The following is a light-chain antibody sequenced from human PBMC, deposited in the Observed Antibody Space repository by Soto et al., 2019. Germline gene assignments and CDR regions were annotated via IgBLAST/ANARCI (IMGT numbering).Light chain of an antibody. Sequence: QSVLTQPPSASGTPGQRVTISCSTSSSNLGDNTVNWYQHVPGTAPKLPIYSYDQRPSGVPDRFSGSRSGTSASLAISGLQSEDEADYYCAAWDATLDGHVFRTGTKVPV. CDR1: SSNLGDNT. V-gene: IGLV1-44*01. J-gene: IGLJ1*01. CDR3: AAWDATLDGHV. CDR2: SYD.